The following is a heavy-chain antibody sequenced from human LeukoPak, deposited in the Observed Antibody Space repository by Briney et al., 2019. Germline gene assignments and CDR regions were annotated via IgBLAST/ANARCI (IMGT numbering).Heavy chain of an antibody. CDR2: ISYDGSNK. D-gene: IGHD3-10*01. CDR3: ARDGTMVRDYGMDV. Sequence: PGGSLRLSCAASGFTFSSYAMHWVRRAPGKGLEWVAVISYDGSNKYYADSVKGRFTISRDNSKNTLYLQMNSLRAEDTAVYYCARDGTMVRDYGMDVWGQGTTVTVSS. V-gene: IGHV3-30-3*01. J-gene: IGHJ6*02. CDR1: GFTFSSYA.